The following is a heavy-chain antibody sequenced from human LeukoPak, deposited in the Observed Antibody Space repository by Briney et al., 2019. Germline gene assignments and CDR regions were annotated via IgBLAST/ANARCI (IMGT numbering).Heavy chain of an antibody. V-gene: IGHV3-30*02. CDR1: GFTFSNFG. CDR3: AETSLSDPSGHYYYMDV. Sequence: GGSLRLSCAASGFTFSNFGMHWVRQAPGKGLEWVAFIRFDGTSEFYADSVKARFTISRDNSQNTVSLQLNNLRIEDTALYYCAETSLSDPSGHYYYMDVWGKGTTVTVSS. J-gene: IGHJ6*03. CDR2: IRFDGTSE. D-gene: IGHD3-3*01.